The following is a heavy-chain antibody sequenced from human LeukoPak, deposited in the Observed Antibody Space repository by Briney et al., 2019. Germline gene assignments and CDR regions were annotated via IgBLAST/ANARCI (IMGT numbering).Heavy chain of an antibody. V-gene: IGHV3-23*01. D-gene: IGHD4-23*01. J-gene: IGHJ5*02. CDR3: AKASSYGGNSKWFDP. Sequence: GGSLRLSCAGSGFTFNNYAMSWVRQAPGKGLEWVSVISGSGGNTYYADSVKSRFTISRDNSKNTLYLQVNSLRAEDTAVYYCAKASSYGGNSKWFDPWGQGTLVTVSS. CDR1: GFTFNNYA. CDR2: ISGSGGNT.